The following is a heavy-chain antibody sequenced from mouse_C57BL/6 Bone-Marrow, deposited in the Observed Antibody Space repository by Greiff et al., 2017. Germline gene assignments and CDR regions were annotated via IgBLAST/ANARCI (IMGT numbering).Heavy chain of an antibody. D-gene: IGHD1-1*01. CDR3: ASYYYGSSPMDY. Sequence: VQLKQSGAELVKPGASVKLSCTASGFNIKDYYMHWVQQRTEQGLEWIGRIDPEDGETKYAPKFQGQSTISADTSSNTDYLQLSSRTSEDTAVYYCASYYYGSSPMDYWGQGTSVTVSS. CDR1: GFNIKDYY. V-gene: IGHV14-2*01. CDR2: IDPEDGET. J-gene: IGHJ4*01.